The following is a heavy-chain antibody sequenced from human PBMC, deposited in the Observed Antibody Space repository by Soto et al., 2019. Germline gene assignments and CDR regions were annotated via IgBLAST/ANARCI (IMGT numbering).Heavy chain of an antibody. D-gene: IGHD6-13*01. CDR2: IDPSDSYT. V-gene: IGHV5-10-1*01. Sequence: PGESLKISFKGSGYSFTSYWISWVRQMPGKGLEWMGRIDPSDSYTNYSPSFQGHVTISAEKSISTAYLQWISLKASDTAMYYCARFLSAAAGTLFDYWGQGNLVTVSS. CDR3: ARFLSAAAGTLFDY. CDR1: GYSFTSYW. J-gene: IGHJ4*02.